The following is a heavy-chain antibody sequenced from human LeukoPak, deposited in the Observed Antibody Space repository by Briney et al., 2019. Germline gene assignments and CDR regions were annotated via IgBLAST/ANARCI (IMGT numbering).Heavy chain of an antibody. D-gene: IGHD3-3*01. J-gene: IGHJ4*02. Sequence: GGSLRLSCAPSGFTFSRHGMRWVRQAPGKGLEWVAIISNDGSRKYYAHSVEGRFTISRDNSKNTLYLQMDSLRAEDTAVYYCARDRAWNYFDYWGQGTLVTVSS. V-gene: IGHV3-30*03. CDR1: GFTFSRHG. CDR3: ARDRAWNYFDY. CDR2: ISNDGSRK.